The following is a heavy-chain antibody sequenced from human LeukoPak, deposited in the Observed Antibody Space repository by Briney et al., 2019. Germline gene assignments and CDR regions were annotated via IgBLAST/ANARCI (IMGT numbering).Heavy chain of an antibody. V-gene: IGHV3-21*01. CDR2: ISSSSSYI. CDR3: ARDAAFGELILSP. Sequence: GGSLRLSCAASGFTFSSYSMNWVRQAPGKGLEWVSSISSSSSYIYYADSVKGRLTISRDNAKNSLYLQMNSLRAEDTAVYYCARDAAFGELILSPWGQGTLVTVSS. J-gene: IGHJ5*02. D-gene: IGHD3-10*01. CDR1: GFTFSSYS.